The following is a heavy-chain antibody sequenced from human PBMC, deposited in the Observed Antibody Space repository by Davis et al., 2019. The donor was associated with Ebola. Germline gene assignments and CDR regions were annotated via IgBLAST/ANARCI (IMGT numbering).Heavy chain of an antibody. Sequence: ASVKVSCKASGYTFTTYDINWVRQATGQGLEWMGWMNPNSGNTDYAQKFQGRVTITRDTSASTAYMELSSLRSEDTAVYYCARVVSSSWSFHFDYWGQGTLVTVSS. J-gene: IGHJ4*02. CDR2: MNPNSGNT. CDR1: GYTFTTYD. V-gene: IGHV1-8*01. CDR3: ARVVSSSWSFHFDY. D-gene: IGHD6-13*01.